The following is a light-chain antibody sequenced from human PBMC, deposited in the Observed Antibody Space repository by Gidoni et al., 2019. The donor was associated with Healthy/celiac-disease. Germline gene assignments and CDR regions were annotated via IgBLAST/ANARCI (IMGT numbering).Light chain of an antibody. CDR3: QQYGSSIT. CDR1: QSVSSSY. J-gene: IGKJ5*01. V-gene: IGKV3-20*01. Sequence: EIVLTQSPGTLSLSPGERATLSCRASQSVSSSYLAWYQQKPGQAPMLLIYGASRRATGIPDRFSGSGSGTDFTLTISRLEAEDFAVYYCQQYGSSITFGQGTRLEIK. CDR2: GAS.